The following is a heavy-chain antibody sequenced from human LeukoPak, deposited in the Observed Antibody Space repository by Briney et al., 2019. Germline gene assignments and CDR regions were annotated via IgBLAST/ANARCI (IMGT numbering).Heavy chain of an antibody. D-gene: IGHD4-23*01. CDR3: ARHYGGTFFDY. CDR2: LSAYSGST. J-gene: IGHJ4*02. CDR1: GYTFTTYG. V-gene: IGHV1-18*01. Sequence: GASVKVSCKASGYTFTTYGISLVRQAPGQGLEWMGWLSAYSGSTNYAQNLQGRVTMTTDTSTSTAYMELRSLRSDDTAVYYCARHYGGTFFDYWGQGTLVTVSS.